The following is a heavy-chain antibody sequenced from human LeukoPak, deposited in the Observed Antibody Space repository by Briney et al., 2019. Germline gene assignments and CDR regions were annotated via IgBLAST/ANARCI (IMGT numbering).Heavy chain of an antibody. Sequence: GGSLRLSCAASGFTFNSHSMNWVRQAPGKGLEWVSYISSSSTTIYYADSVKGRYTISRDNAKNSLYLQMNSLRAEDTAVYYCVLGRYYDSSGQTSAYWGQGTLVTVSS. CDR2: ISSSSTTI. CDR1: GFTFNSHS. J-gene: IGHJ4*02. V-gene: IGHV3-48*01. CDR3: VLGRYYDSSGQTSAY. D-gene: IGHD3-22*01.